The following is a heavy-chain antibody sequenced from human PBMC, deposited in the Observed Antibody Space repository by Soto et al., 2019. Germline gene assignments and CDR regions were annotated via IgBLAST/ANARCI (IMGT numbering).Heavy chain of an antibody. V-gene: IGHV4-34*01. CDR3: ARHFWSGFYRFDP. Sequence: SEALSLTCAVYGGSFSGYYWSWIRQPPGKGLEWIGEINHSGSTNCNPSLKSRVTISVDTSKNQFSLKLSSVTAADTAVYYCARHFWSGFYRFDPWGQGTLVTVSS. CDR1: GGSFSGYY. CDR2: INHSGST. J-gene: IGHJ5*02. D-gene: IGHD3-3*02.